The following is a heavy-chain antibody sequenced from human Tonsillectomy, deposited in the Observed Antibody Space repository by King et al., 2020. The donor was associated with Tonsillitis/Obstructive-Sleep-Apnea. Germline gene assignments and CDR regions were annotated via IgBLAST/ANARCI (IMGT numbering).Heavy chain of an antibody. Sequence: SSGGYYWSWLRQHPGKGLEWIGSIYYSGSTYYNPSLQSRVTISVDTSKNQFSLKLSSVTAADTAVYYCARLGNWGYDILTGLDYWGQGTLVTVSS. D-gene: IGHD3-9*01. CDR2: IYYSGST. V-gene: IGHV4-31*02. CDR3: ARLGNWGYDILTGLDY. CDR1: SSGGYY. J-gene: IGHJ4*02.